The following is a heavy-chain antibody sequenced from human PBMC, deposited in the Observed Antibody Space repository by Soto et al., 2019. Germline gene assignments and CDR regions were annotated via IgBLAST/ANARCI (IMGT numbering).Heavy chain of an antibody. CDR1: GFTVTNAW. CDR3: TKEMRHSSGWYGAFDI. D-gene: IGHD6-19*01. Sequence: PVGSLRLSCAASGFTVTNAWMNWVRQAPGKGLEWVGRIKSKTDGGTTDFPAPVKGRFTISRDDSKNTLYLQMSSLKTEDTAMYYCTKEMRHSSGWYGAFDIWGQGIMVTVSS. J-gene: IGHJ3*02. CDR2: IKSKTDGGTT. V-gene: IGHV3-15*01.